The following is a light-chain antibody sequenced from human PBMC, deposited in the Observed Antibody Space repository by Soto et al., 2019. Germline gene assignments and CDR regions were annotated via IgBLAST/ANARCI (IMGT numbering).Light chain of an antibody. CDR3: HQYSSAPYT. V-gene: IGKV3-20*01. CDR1: MSIGNIF. CDR2: GAS. Sequence: EIVLTQSPGTLSLSPGEAPTLSCRTSMSIGNIFLFWYQQKPGQAPRLLIYGASSRATGIPDRFSGSGSGTDFTLTINILEPEDFAVYYCHQYSSAPYTFGQGTNLEIK. J-gene: IGKJ2*01.